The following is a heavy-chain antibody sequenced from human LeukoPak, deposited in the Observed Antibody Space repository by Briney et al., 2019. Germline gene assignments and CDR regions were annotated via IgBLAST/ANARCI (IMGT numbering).Heavy chain of an antibody. D-gene: IGHD3-9*01. V-gene: IGHV3-11*06. Sequence: GGSLRLSCAASGSTFSDYYLTWIRQAPGKGLEWVSYISSSGSYTNYADSVKGRFTISRDNAKSSLSLQMNSLRAEDTAVYYCARDGMNYGILRFYGMDVWGQGTTVTVSS. J-gene: IGHJ6*02. CDR1: GSTFSDYY. CDR2: ISSSGSYT. CDR3: ARDGMNYGILRFYGMDV.